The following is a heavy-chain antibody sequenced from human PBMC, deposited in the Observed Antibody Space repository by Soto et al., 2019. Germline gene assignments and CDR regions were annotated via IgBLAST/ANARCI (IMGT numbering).Heavy chain of an antibody. CDR1: GFTFSSYD. Sequence: GGSLRLSCAASGFTFSSYDMHWVRQAPGKGLEWVAVISYDGSNKYYADSVKGRFTISRDNSKNTLYLQMNSLRAEDTAVYYCAKEASRSGYDYFDYWGQGTLVTVSS. CDR2: ISYDGSNK. D-gene: IGHD5-12*01. V-gene: IGHV3-30*18. J-gene: IGHJ4*02. CDR3: AKEASRSGYDYFDY.